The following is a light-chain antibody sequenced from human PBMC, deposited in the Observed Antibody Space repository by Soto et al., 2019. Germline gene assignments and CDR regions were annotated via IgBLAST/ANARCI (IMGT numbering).Light chain of an antibody. CDR1: SSDVGSYNL. CDR3: CSYADSGTL. J-gene: IGLJ2*01. Sequence: QSALTQPASVSGSPGQSITISCTGTSSDVGSYNLVSWYQQHPDKAPKLMIYEGSKRPSGVSNRFSGSKSGNTASLTISGLQAEDEADYYCCSYADSGTLFGGGTKLTVL. V-gene: IGLV2-23*01. CDR2: EGS.